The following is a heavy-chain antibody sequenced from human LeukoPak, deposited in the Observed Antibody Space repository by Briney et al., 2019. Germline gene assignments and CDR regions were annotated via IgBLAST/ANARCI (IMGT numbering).Heavy chain of an antibody. J-gene: IGHJ4*02. Sequence: GGSLRLSCAASGFTFSNYAMSWVRQAPGKGLECVSSISGSGASTYYADSVRGRFTISRDISTNTLFLQMNSLRAEDTAVYYCAKPPYSTSWSSFDYWGQGTLVTVSS. V-gene: IGHV3-23*01. D-gene: IGHD6-13*01. CDR2: ISGSGAST. CDR1: GFTFSNYA. CDR3: AKPPYSTSWSSFDY.